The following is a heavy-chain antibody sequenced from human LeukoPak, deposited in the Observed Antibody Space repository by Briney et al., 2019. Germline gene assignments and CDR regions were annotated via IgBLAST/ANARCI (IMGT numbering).Heavy chain of an antibody. CDR1: GGSISSSSYY. Sequence: SETLSLTCTVSGGSISSSSYYWGWIRQPPGKGLEWIGSIYYSGSTYYNPSLKSRVTISVDTSKNQFSLKLSSVTAADTAVYCCARGRDSTDLFDYWGQGTLVTVSS. CDR3: ARGRDSTDLFDY. D-gene: IGHD2/OR15-2a*01. CDR2: IYYSGST. V-gene: IGHV4-39*01. J-gene: IGHJ4*02.